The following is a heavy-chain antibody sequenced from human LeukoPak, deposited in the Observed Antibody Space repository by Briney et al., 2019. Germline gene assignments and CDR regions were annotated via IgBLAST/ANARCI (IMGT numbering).Heavy chain of an antibody. CDR2: ISSSGSST. CDR1: GFTFSTYV. J-gene: IGHJ4*02. V-gene: IGHV3-23*01. Sequence: GGSLRLSCAASGFTFSTYVMTWVRQAPGKGLEWVSAISSSGSSTYYADSVKGRFTISRDNSKNTLYLQMNSLRAEDTAVFYCAFDYASGSYLGFDSWGQGTLVTVSS. CDR3: AFDYASGSYLGFDS. D-gene: IGHD3-10*01.